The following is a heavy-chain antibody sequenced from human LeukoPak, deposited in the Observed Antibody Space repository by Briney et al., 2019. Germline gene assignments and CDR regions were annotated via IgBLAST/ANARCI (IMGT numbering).Heavy chain of an antibody. CDR1: GVSFCGSY. J-gene: IGHJ5*02. V-gene: IGHV4-4*07. CDR3: VKIVAVAVGSGWCDP. CDR2: IYYSRST. D-gene: IGHD6-19*01. Sequence: SGTLSLTCAVSGVSFCGSYWSWIRQPAGKRPEWIGRIYYSRSTNYNPSPKSRVTMTADASKSQFSLKLTSGTAADTAIYYYVKIVAVAVGSGWCDPWGQGILVTVSS.